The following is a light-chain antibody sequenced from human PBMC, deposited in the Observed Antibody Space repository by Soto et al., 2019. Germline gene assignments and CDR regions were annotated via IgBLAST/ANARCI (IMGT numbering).Light chain of an antibody. CDR2: DVS. Sequence: QSALTQPRSVSGSPGQSVTISCTGTSSDVGGYNYVSWYQQHPGKAPKLMIYDVSNRPSGVPDRFSGSKSGHTASLTISGLQAEDEAAYYCCSYAGSYTLVFGGGTQLTVL. CDR1: SSDVGGYNY. J-gene: IGLJ7*01. CDR3: CSYAGSYTLV. V-gene: IGLV2-11*01.